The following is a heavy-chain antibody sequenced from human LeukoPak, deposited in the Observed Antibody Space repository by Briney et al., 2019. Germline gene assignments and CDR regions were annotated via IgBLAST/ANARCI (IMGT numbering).Heavy chain of an antibody. CDR3: AKSSHAFGAFDI. D-gene: IGHD3-16*01. CDR1: GFTFSSYS. CDR2: ISSSSSYI. V-gene: IGHV3-21*04. J-gene: IGHJ3*02. Sequence: GGSLRLSCAASGFTFSSYSMNWVRQAPGKGLEWVSSISSSSSYIYYADSVKGRFTISRDNSKNTLYLQMNSLRAEDTAVYYCAKSSHAFGAFDIWGQGTVVTVSS.